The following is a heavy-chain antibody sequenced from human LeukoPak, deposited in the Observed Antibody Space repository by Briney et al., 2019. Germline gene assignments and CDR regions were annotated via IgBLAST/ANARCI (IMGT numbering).Heavy chain of an antibody. CDR3: AGGWLQPEIGFDY. J-gene: IGHJ4*02. CDR1: GYSISSGYY. D-gene: IGHD5-24*01. CDR2: IYHSGST. Sequence: SETLSLTCTVSGYSISSGYYWGWIRQPPGKGLEWIGSIYHSGSTCYNPSLKSRVTISVDTSKNQFSLKLSSVTAADTAVYYCAGGWLQPEIGFDYWGQGTLVTVTS. V-gene: IGHV4-38-2*02.